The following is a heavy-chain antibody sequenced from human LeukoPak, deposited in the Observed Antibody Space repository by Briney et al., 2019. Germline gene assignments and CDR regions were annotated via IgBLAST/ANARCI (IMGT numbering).Heavy chain of an antibody. CDR1: GFTFSRYG. J-gene: IGHJ4*02. D-gene: IGHD4-17*01. V-gene: IGHV3-33*01. CDR3: ARGATTTVTTDY. Sequence: GGSLRLSCAASGFTFSRYGMHWVRQAPGKGLEWVAVIWYDGSNKYYAESVKGRFTISRDNSKNTLYLQMNSLRAEDTAVYYCARGATTTVTTDYWGQGTLVTVSS. CDR2: IWYDGSNK.